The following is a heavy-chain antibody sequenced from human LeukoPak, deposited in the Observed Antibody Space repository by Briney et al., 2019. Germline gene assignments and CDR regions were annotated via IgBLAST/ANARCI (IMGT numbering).Heavy chain of an antibody. CDR3: ARRLLTGYFEF. CDR2: ISYDGSNK. CDR1: GFTFSSYA. D-gene: IGHD3-9*01. Sequence: GRSLRLSCAASGFTFSSYAMHWVRQAPGKGLEWVAVISYDGSNKYYADSVKGRFTISRDNSKNTLYLQMNSLRAEDTAVYYCARRLLTGYFEFWGQGTLVTVSS. V-gene: IGHV3-30-3*01. J-gene: IGHJ4*02.